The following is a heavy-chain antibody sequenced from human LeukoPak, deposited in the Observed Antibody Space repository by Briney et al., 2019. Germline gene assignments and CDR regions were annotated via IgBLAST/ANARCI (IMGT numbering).Heavy chain of an antibody. Sequence: GGSLRLSCAASGFTFSSYWMSWVRQAPGKGLEWMANIKQDGSEKYYVDSVKGRFTISRDNAKNSLYLQMNSLRAEDTAVYYCARAIYPRGYCSGGSCEVPYYWGQGTLVTVSS. V-gene: IGHV3-7*01. D-gene: IGHD2-15*01. CDR3: ARAIYPRGYCSGGSCEVPYY. J-gene: IGHJ4*02. CDR1: GFTFSSYW. CDR2: IKQDGSEK.